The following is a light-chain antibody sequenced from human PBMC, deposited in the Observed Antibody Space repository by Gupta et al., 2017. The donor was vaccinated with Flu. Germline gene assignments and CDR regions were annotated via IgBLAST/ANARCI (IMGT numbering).Light chain of an antibody. CDR3: QQYDNLPLT. J-gene: IGKJ4*01. CDR2: DAS. CDR1: HDITNF. V-gene: IGKV1-33*01. Sequence: PSSLYASVGDRVTISCQASHDITNFLNWYQQKPGEAPHLLIFDASTLRTGVPSRFSGSGSGTDFTFTISSLQPEDVATYYCQQYDNLPLTFGGGTKVEIK.